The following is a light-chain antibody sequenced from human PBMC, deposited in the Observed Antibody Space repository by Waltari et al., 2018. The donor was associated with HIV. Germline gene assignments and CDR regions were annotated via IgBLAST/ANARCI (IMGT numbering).Light chain of an antibody. CDR3: CSHAGSSIYFV. J-gene: IGLJ1*01. Sequence: QSALTQPASVSGSPGQSITIPCTGTSRDVGSYNLVSLYQQHPGKTPKVMIYEVNKRPSGVSNRFSGSKSGNTASLTISGLQAEDEAEYYCCSHAGSSIYFVFGTGTKVTVL. CDR2: EVN. V-gene: IGLV2-23*02. CDR1: SRDVGSYNL.